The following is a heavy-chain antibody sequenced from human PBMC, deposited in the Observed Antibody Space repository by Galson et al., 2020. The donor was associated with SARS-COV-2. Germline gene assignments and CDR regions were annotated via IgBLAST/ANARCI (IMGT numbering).Heavy chain of an antibody. J-gene: IGHJ4*02. V-gene: IGHV1-69*10. D-gene: IGHD2-2*02. CDR3: AREGYCSSTSCYSM. CDR2: IIPILGIA. CDR1: GGTFSSYA. Sequence: SVKVSCKASGGTFSSYAISWVRQAPGQGLEWMGGIIPILGIANYAQKFQGRVTITADKSTSTAYMELSSLRSEDTAVYYCAREGYCSSTSCYSMWGQGTLVTVSS.